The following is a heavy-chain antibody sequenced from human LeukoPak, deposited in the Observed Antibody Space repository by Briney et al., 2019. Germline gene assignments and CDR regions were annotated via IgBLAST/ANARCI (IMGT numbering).Heavy chain of an antibody. D-gene: IGHD6-19*01. CDR2: IYHSGST. V-gene: IGHV4-38-2*01. J-gene: IGHJ4*02. CDR1: GYSISSGYY. Sequence: PSETLSLTCAVSGYSISSGYYWGWIRQPPGKGLEWIGSIYHSGSTYYNPSLKSRVTISVDTSKNQFSLKLSSVTAADTDVYYCLIAVAGTGADYWGQGTLVTVSS. CDR3: LIAVAGTGADY.